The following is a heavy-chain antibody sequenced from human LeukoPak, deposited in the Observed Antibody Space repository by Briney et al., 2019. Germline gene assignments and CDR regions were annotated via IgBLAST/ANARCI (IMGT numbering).Heavy chain of an antibody. CDR3: ARGDLTSHWVVWFDP. Sequence: SQTLSLTCAISGDSVSSNSAAWNWIRQSPSRGLEWLGRTYYRSKWYNDYAVSVESRITINPDTSKNQFSLQLNSVTPEDTAVYYCARGDLTSHWVVWFDPWGQGTLVTVSS. CDR2: TYYRSKWYN. V-gene: IGHV6-1*01. CDR1: GDSVSSNSAA. J-gene: IGHJ5*02. D-gene: IGHD2-2*01.